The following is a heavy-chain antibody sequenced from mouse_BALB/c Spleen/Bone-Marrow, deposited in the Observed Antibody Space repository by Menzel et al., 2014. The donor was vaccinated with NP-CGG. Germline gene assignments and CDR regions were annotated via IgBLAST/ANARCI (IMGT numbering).Heavy chain of an antibody. D-gene: IGHD4-1*01. CDR3: ARSNWDGGNYFDY. J-gene: IGHJ2*01. CDR1: GYIFISYN. CDR2: IYPGNGDT. Sequence: QVQLKQSGAELVKPGASVKMSRKASGYIFISYNMHWVKQTPGQGLEWIGTIYPGNGDTSYNQKFKGKASLTADKSSSTAYMQLSSLTSEDSAVYYCARSNWDGGNYFDYWGQGTTLTVSS. V-gene: IGHV1-12*01.